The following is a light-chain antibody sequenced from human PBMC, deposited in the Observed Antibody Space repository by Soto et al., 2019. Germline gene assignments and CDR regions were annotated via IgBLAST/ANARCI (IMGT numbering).Light chain of an antibody. V-gene: IGKV3-15*01. CDR3: QQYNNWPRT. Sequence: EIVMTQSPATLSVSPGERATLSCRASQTVYSNLAWYQQKPGQAPRLLIYGASTRATGIPVRFSSSGSGTEFTLTISSLQSEDFAVYYCQQYNNWPRTFGQGTKVDIK. CDR1: QTVYSN. CDR2: GAS. J-gene: IGKJ1*01.